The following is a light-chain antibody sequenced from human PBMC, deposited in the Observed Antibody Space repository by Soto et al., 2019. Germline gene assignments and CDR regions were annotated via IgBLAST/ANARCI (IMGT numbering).Light chain of an antibody. CDR1: QSVNIY. CDR3: QQYGNSWT. J-gene: IGKJ1*01. CDR2: GAS. Sequence: EIVLTQSPATLSLSPGERATLSCRASQSVNIYLAWYQQKPGQAPRLLIYGASSRATGIPERFSGSGSGTDFTLTISRLEPEDFAVYYCQQYGNSWTFGQGTKVDI. V-gene: IGKV3-20*01.